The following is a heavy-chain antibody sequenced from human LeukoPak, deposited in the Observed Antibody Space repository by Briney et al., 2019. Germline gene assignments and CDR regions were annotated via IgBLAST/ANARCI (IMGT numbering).Heavy chain of an antibody. CDR1: GYTFTSYD. J-gene: IGHJ6*02. CDR3: ATLTGESVPNYYYGMTS. D-gene: IGHD7-27*01. CDR2: MNPNSGNT. V-gene: IGHV1-8*01. Sequence: ASVKVSCKASGYTFTSYDINWVRQATGQGLEWMGWMNPNSGNTGYAQKFQGRVTMTRNTSISTAYMELSSLRSEDTAVYYCATLTGESVPNYYYGMTSGAKGPRSPSP.